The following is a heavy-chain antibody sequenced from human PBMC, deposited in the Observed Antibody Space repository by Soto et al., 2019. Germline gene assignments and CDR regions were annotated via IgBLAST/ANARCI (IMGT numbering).Heavy chain of an antibody. D-gene: IGHD3-22*01. CDR1: GYTFTSYY. V-gene: IGHV1-46*01. J-gene: IGHJ6*02. Sequence: GASVKVSCKASGYTFTSYYMHWVRQAPGQGLEWMGIINPSGSSTSYAQKFQGRVTMTRDTSTSTVYMELSSLRSEDTAVYYCARDTAPEYYDSSGFFPPPYYYYGMDVWGQGTTVTVSS. CDR3: ARDTAPEYYDSSGFFPPPYYYYGMDV. CDR2: INPSGSST.